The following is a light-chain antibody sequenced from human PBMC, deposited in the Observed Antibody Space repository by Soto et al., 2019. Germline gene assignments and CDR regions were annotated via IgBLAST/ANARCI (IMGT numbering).Light chain of an antibody. CDR2: GAS. Sequence: TLSVSPGERATLSCRASQSVSSNLAWYQQKPSQAPRLLIYGASTRATGIPARFSGSGSGTEFTLTISSLQSEDFAVYYCQQYNNWPPKTFGQGTKV. CDR3: QQYNNWPPKT. J-gene: IGKJ1*01. V-gene: IGKV3-15*01. CDR1: QSVSSN.